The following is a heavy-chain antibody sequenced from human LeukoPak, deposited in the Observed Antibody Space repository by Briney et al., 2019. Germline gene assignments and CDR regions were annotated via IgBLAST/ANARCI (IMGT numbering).Heavy chain of an antibody. CDR1: GYTFPSYF. V-gene: IGHV1-69*06. CDR3: ATGGRPLRYFDWLFGFDY. J-gene: IGHJ4*02. D-gene: IGHD3-9*01. CDR2: IIPIFGTA. Sequence: SVKVSCKASGYTFPSYFLHWVRQAPGQGLEWMGGIIPIFGTASYAQKFQGRVTMTEDTSTDTAYMELSSLRSEDTAVYYCATGGRPLRYFDWLFGFDYWGQGTLVTVSS.